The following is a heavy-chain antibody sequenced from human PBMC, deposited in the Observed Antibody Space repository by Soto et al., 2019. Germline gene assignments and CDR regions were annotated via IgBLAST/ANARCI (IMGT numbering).Heavy chain of an antibody. Sequence: QVQLQESGPGLVKPSGTLSLTCAVSGGSISSSNWWCWVRQPPGKGLEWIWEIYHSGSTTYNPSLKCRVTMSVYKAQSQFSVKQSAITAADTAVEYWARDSGAYYPDSWGQGTLVTVSS. CDR1: GGSISSSNW. J-gene: IGHJ4*02. D-gene: IGHD3-10*01. V-gene: IGHV4-4*02. CDR3: ARDSGAYYPDS. CDR2: IYHSGST.